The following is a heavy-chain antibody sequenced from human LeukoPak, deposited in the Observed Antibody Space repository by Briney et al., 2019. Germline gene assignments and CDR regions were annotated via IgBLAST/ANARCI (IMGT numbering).Heavy chain of an antibody. J-gene: IGHJ3*02. Sequence: GGSLRLSCAASGFTFSSYAMSWVRQAPGKGLEWVSAISGSGGSTYYADSVKGRFTISRDNSKNTLYLQMNSPRAEDTAVYYCAMSTYYYGSGSYYNSYAFDIWGQGTMVTVSS. CDR2: ISGSGGST. D-gene: IGHD3-10*01. CDR1: GFTFSSYA. V-gene: IGHV3-23*01. CDR3: AMSTYYYGSGSYYNSYAFDI.